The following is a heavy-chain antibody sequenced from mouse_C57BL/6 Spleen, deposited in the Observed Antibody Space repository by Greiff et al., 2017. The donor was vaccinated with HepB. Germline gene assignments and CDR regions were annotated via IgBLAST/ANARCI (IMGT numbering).Heavy chain of an antibody. J-gene: IGHJ2*01. V-gene: IGHV1-15*01. CDR1: GYTFTDYE. CDR3: TRIPANWEDY. D-gene: IGHD4-1*01. CDR2: IDPETGGT. Sequence: QVQLQQSGAELVRPGASVTLSCKASGYTFTDYEMHWVKQTPVHGLEWIGAIDPETGGTAYNQKFKGKAILTADKSSSTAYMELRSLTSEDSAVYYCTRIPANWEDYWGQGTTLTVSS.